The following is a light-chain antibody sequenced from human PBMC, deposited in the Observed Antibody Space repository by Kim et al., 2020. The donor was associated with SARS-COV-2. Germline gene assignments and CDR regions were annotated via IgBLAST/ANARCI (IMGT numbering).Light chain of an antibody. Sequence: AQGKRARCTWGGKNIGSKRVHGYQQKPGEAPGGVFHYDRAGPSGTPGRFSGSNSGNTATLPIGGVKAGDEADYYCGVWDSGRDHRVFGGGPQLTVL. V-gene: IGLV3-21*04. CDR1: NIGSKR. CDR2: YDR. CDR3: GVWDSGRDHRV. J-gene: IGLJ3*02.